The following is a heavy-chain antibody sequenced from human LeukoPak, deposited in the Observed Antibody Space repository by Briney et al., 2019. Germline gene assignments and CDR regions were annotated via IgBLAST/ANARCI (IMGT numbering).Heavy chain of an antibody. CDR2: IYYSGST. Sequence: SETLSLTCTVSGGSIRNYYWSWIRQPPGKGLEWIGNIYYSGSTNYNPSLKSRVTISVDTSKNQFSLKLSSVTAADTAVYYCARHSGGTGPWGQGTLVTVSS. CDR3: ARHSGGTGP. CDR1: GGSIRNYY. D-gene: IGHD2-15*01. V-gene: IGHV4-59*01. J-gene: IGHJ5*02.